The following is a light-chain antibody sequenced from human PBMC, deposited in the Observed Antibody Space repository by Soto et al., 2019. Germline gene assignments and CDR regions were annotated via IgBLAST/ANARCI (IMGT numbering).Light chain of an antibody. CDR1: QSVSSSY. J-gene: IGKJ3*01. V-gene: IGKV3-20*01. CDR2: GAS. CDR3: QQYGSSPWVT. Sequence: EIVLTQSPGTLSLSSGERATLSCRASQSVSSSYLAWYQQKPGQAPRLLIYGASSRATGIPDRFSGSGSGTDFTLTISRLEPEDFAVYYCQQYGSSPWVTFGPGTKVDIK.